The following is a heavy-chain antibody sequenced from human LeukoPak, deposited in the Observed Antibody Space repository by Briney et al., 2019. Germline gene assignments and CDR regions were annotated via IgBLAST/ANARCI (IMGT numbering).Heavy chain of an antibody. D-gene: IGHD5-24*01. CDR3: VKDIQLST. CDR2: IGSSGGST. CDR1: GFTFSNYA. Sequence: PGGSLRLSCAASGFTFSNYAMNWVRQAPGKGLEWVSLIGSSGGSTYYADSVKGRFTISRDNFNHTLSLQMNSLRVEDTAIYYCVKDIQLSTWGLGTMVTVSS. V-gene: IGHV3-23*01. J-gene: IGHJ3*01.